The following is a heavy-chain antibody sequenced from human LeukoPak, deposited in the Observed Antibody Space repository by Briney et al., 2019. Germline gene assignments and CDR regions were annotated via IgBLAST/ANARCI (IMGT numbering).Heavy chain of an antibody. J-gene: IGHJ4*02. V-gene: IGHV3-48*04. D-gene: IGHD3-10*01. CDR2: IRSSSSTI. Sequence: GGSLRLSCAASGFTFSSYSINWVPQAPGKGLEWVSYIRSSSSTIYYADSVKGRFTISRDNAKNSLYLQMNSLRAEDTAVYCCARTAGDVLWFGELLGTFDYWGQGTLVTVSS. CDR1: GFTFSSYS. CDR3: ARTAGDVLWFGELLGTFDY.